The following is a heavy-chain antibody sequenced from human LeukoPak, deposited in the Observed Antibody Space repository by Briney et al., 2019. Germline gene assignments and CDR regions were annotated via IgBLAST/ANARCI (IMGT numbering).Heavy chain of an antibody. CDR2: ISRSSNYI. J-gene: IGHJ4*02. Sequence: GGSLRLSCAASGFTFSRYRMNWVRQAPGKGLEWVSSISRSSNYIYYADSVKGRFTISRDNAKNSLYLQMNSLRAEDTAVYYCAKDRVRSGSYYNEFDYWGQGTLVTVSS. V-gene: IGHV3-21*01. D-gene: IGHD3-10*01. CDR3: AKDRVRSGSYYNEFDY. CDR1: GFTFSRYR.